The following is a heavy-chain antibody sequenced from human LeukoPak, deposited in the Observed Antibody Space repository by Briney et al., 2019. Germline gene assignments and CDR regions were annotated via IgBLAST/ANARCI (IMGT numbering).Heavy chain of an antibody. CDR3: ARGITGTTIDY. J-gene: IGHJ4*02. Sequence: SETLSLTCTVSGGSISSSGYYWGWIRQPPGKGLEWIGSISSGGSTHYIPSLKSRVTISVDTSKNQFSLKLSSVTAADTAVYYCARGITGTTIDYWGQGTLVTVSS. V-gene: IGHV4-39*07. D-gene: IGHD1-7*01. CDR1: GGSISSSGYY. CDR2: ISSGGST.